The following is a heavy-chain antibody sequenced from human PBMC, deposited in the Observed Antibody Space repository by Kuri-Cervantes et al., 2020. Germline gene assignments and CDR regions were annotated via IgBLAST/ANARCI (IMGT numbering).Heavy chain of an antibody. CDR3: ARDLGDYGNHWYFDL. CDR1: GFTFSSSW. D-gene: IGHD4-11*01. Sequence: GESLKISCAASGFTFSSSWMHWVCQAPEKGLEWVADIKCDGSEKYYVDSVKGRLTISRDNAKNSLYLQLSSLRAEDTAVYYCARDLGDYGNHWYFDLWGRGTLVTVSS. CDR2: IKCDGSEK. J-gene: IGHJ2*01. V-gene: IGHV3-52*01.